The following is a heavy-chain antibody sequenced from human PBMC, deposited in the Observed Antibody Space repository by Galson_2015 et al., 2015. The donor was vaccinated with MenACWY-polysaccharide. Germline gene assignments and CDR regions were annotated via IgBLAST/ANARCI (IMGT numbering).Heavy chain of an antibody. D-gene: IGHD6-19*01. CDR1: GFTFSSYA. J-gene: IGHJ3*02. Sequence: SLRLSCAASGFTFSSYAMSWVRQAPGKGLEWVSAISSGGDSTYYADSVKGRFTISRDNSKNTLFLQMSSLRVEDTAVYYCAKDGWYEGGSSTFDIWGRGTMVTVSS. CDR2: ISSGGDST. V-gene: IGHV3-23*01. CDR3: AKDGWYEGGSSTFDI.